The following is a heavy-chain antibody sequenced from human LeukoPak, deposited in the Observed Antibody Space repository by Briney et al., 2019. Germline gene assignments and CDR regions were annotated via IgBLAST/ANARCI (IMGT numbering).Heavy chain of an antibody. J-gene: IGHJ3*02. CDR1: GFTFSSYA. D-gene: IGHD2-2*01. V-gene: IGHV3-23*01. CDR3: AKNIVVVPAAMIYAFDI. CDR2: ICGSGGST. Sequence: PGGSLRLSCAASGFTFSSYAMSWVRQAPGKGLEWVSAICGSGGSTYYADSVKGRFTISRDNSKNTLYLQMNSLRAEDTAVYYCAKNIVVVPAAMIYAFDIWGQGTMVTLSS.